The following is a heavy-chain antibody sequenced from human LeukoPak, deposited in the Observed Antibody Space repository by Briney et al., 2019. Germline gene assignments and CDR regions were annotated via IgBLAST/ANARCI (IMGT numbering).Heavy chain of an antibody. CDR2: IDLAGEYT. CDR3: AGSKGPYYFDY. V-gene: IGHV3-74*01. J-gene: IGHJ4*02. D-gene: IGHD3-10*01. CDR1: GFTFSDYW. Sequence: GGSLRLSCAASGFTFSDYWMHWVRQAPGKGLMWVSTIDLAGEYTTYADSVKGRFTISRDNAKNSLFLQMNSLRAEDTAVYYCAGSKGPYYFDYWGQGTLVTVSS.